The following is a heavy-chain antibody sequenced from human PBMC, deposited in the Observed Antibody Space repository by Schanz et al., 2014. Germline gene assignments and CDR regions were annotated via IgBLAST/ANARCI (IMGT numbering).Heavy chain of an antibody. D-gene: IGHD2-2*01. V-gene: IGHV3-23*04. Sequence: EVQLVESGGGLVQPGGSLRLSCAASGFTFSSYGMSWVCQAPGKGLEWVSGISSSGSTYYADSVKGRFTISKHNSRHTLYLQMDSLTTDDTAVYYCARTDQQMQRPDYWGQGTLVIVSS. J-gene: IGHJ4*02. CDR1: GFTFSSYG. CDR2: ISSSGST. CDR3: ARTDQQMQRPDY.